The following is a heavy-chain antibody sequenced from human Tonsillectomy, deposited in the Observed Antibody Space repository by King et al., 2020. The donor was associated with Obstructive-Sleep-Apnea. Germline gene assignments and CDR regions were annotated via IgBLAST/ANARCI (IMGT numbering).Heavy chain of an antibody. V-gene: IGHV3-30-3*01. CDR3: ARTAVDPYSSSGYYYYYGMDV. Sequence: VQLVESGGGVVQPGRSLRLSCAASGFTFSTYAMHWVRQVPGKGLEWVAVISYDGSHKYYADSLKGRFTLSRNNYKNTLYLQMNSLRPEDTAVYYCARTAVDPYSSSGYYYYYGMDVWGQGTTVTVSS. CDR2: ISYDGSHK. J-gene: IGHJ6*02. D-gene: IGHD6-13*01. CDR1: GFTFSTYA.